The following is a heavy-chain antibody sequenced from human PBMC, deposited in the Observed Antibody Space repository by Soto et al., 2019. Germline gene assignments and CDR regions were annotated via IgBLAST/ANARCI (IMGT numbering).Heavy chain of an antibody. Sequence: EAQLLESGGDLIQPGGSLTLSCAASGFTFASHAMSWVRQAPGKGLEWVSGISANGGRANYADSVKGRFSLPRDNSKNTMFLQMDSLTAEDTAIYYCASWVIALGGTGYFRHWGQGTLVTVSS. CDR1: GFTFASHA. V-gene: IGHV3-23*01. D-gene: IGHD6-19*01. CDR3: ASWVIALGGTGYFRH. CDR2: ISANGGRA. J-gene: IGHJ1*01.